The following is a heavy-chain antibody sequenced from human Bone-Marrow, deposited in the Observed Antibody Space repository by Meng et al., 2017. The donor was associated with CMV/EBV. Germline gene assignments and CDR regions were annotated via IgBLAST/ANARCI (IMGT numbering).Heavy chain of an antibody. V-gene: IGHV1-18*01. Sequence: ASVKVSCKASSYTFTSYGISWVRQAPGQGLEWMGWISAYNGNTNYAQKLQGRVTMTTDTSTSTAYMELRSLRSDDTAVYYCAMTGYGGHQYCSSTSCSVVYFDYWGQGTLVTVSS. D-gene: IGHD2-2*01. CDR3: AMTGYGGHQYCSSTSCSVVYFDY. J-gene: IGHJ4*02. CDR2: ISAYNGNT. CDR1: SYTFTSYG.